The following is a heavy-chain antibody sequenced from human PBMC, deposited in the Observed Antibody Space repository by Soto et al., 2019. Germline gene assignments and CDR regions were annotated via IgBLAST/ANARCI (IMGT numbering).Heavy chain of an antibody. CDR3: ASIPPEEPSMVRGATNWFDP. J-gene: IGHJ5*02. V-gene: IGHV3-30-3*01. D-gene: IGHD3-10*01. Sequence: QVQLVESGGGVVQPGRSLRLSCAASGSTFSSYAMHWVRQAPGKGLEWVAVISYDGSNKYYADSVKGRFTISRDNSKNTLYLQMNSLRAEDTAVYYCASIPPEEPSMVRGATNWFDPWGQGTLVTVSS. CDR2: ISYDGSNK. CDR1: GSTFSSYA.